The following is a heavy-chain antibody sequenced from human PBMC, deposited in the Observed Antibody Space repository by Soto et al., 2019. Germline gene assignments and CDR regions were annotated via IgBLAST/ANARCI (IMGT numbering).Heavy chain of an antibody. J-gene: IGHJ4*02. Sequence: QVQLQESGPGLVKPSQTLSLTCTVSGGSISSGGYYWSWIRQHPGKGLEWIGHIYYSGSTYYNPSLKSRVTISVDTSKNQFSLKLSSVTAADTAVYYCARVIITMVRGVAYYFDYWGQGTLVTVSS. CDR3: ARVIITMVRGVAYYFDY. CDR1: GGSISSGGYY. D-gene: IGHD3-10*01. V-gene: IGHV4-31*03. CDR2: IYYSGST.